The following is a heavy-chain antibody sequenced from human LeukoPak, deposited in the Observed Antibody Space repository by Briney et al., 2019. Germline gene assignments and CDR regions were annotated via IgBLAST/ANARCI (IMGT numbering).Heavy chain of an antibody. D-gene: IGHD1-26*01. CDR1: GFTFSRYG. CDR3: ARPLVGDALDY. V-gene: IGHV3-33*01. J-gene: IGHJ4*02. CDR2: NWYDGSNE. Sequence: GGSLRLSCAASGFTFSRYGMHWVRQAPGKGLEWVAVNWYDGSNEYYADSVKGRFTIFRDNSKNTLHLQMNSLRAEDTAVYYCARPLVGDALDYWGQGTLVTVSS.